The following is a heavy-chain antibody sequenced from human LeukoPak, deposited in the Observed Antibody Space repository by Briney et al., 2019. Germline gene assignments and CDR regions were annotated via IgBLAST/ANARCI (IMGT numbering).Heavy chain of an antibody. CDR2: IYYSGST. D-gene: IGHD3-22*01. CDR3: ARYYYDRSGGDTPSDCFDP. Sequence: SETLSLTCTVSGGSISSGDYYWSWIRQPPGKGLEWIGYIYYSGSTNYNPSLKSRVTISLDTSKNQFSLQLRSVTAADTAMYYCARYYYDRSGGDTPSDCFDPWGQGTLVTVSS. CDR1: GGSISSGDYY. V-gene: IGHV4-61*08. J-gene: IGHJ5*02.